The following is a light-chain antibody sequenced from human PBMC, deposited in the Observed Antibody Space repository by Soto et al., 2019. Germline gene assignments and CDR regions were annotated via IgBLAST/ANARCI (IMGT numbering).Light chain of an antibody. CDR1: QSISSGY. V-gene: IGKV3-20*01. CDR2: GAS. J-gene: IGKJ2*01. CDR3: QQYGSSYT. Sequence: EIVLTQSPGTLSLSPGERATLSCRASQSISSGYLAWYQQKPGQAPRLLIYGASSRANGIPDRFSGSGSGTDFTLTISRLEPEAFAVYYCQQYGSSYTFGQGTKLEIK.